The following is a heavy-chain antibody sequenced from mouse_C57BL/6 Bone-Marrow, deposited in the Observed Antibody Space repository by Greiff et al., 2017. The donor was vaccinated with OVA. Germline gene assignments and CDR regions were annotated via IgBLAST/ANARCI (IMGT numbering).Heavy chain of an antibody. Sequence: VQLQQPGAELVRPGSSVKVSCKASGYTFTSYWMHWVKQRPIQGLEWIGNIDPSDIETHYNQKFKDKATLTVDKSSSTAYMQLSSLTSEDSAVYYCARSPWFAYWGQGTLVTVSA. CDR3: ARSPWFAY. J-gene: IGHJ3*01. CDR2: IDPSDIET. CDR1: GYTFTSYW. V-gene: IGHV1-52*01.